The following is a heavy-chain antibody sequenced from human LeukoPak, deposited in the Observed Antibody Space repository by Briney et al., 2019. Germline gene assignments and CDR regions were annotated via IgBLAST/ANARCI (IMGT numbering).Heavy chain of an antibody. CDR3: ARAGPSQCFDY. CDR1: GFTFSTYA. V-gene: IGHV3-64*01. Sequence: PGGSLRLSCAASGFTFSTYAMHWVRQTPGKGLECVSGISSNGGSTYYANSVKDRFTISRDNSKNTLYLQMGSLRAEDMAVYYCARAGPSQCFDYWGQGTLVTVSS. J-gene: IGHJ4*02. CDR2: ISSNGGST. D-gene: IGHD6-19*01.